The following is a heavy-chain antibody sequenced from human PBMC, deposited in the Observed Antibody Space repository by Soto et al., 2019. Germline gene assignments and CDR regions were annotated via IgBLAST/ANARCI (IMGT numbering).Heavy chain of an antibody. CDR1: GFTFSNFG. CDR3: AKGASQNFDFLLID. CDR2: ISYDGSRE. Sequence: QVQLVESGGGVVQPGRSLRLSCAASGFTFSNFGIHWVRQAPGKGPEWLAAISYDGSREVYVDSVKGRFTISRDHPKNTLYLQMNSRRLEDTAVYYCAKGASQNFDFLLIDWGPGTLVTVSS. V-gene: IGHV3-30*18. J-gene: IGHJ4*02. D-gene: IGHD3-9*01.